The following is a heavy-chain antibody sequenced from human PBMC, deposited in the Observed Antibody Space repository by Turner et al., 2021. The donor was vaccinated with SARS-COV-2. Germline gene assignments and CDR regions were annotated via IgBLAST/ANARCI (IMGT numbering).Heavy chain of an antibody. J-gene: IGHJ4*02. CDR1: GFTFNNHW. V-gene: IGHV3-7*01. CDR3: ARGSGWVADY. CDR2: IKQDGSET. Sequence: EVQLAESGGGLVQPGGSLRISCAASGFTFNNHWMNWVRQAPGKGLEWVAIIKQDGSETLYVDSVKGRFTISRDNAKNSLYLQMNSLRAEDTAIYYCARGSGWVADYWGQGTLVTVSS. D-gene: IGHD6-19*01.